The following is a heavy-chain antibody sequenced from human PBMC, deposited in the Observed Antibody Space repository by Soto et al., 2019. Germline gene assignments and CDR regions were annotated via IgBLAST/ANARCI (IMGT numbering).Heavy chain of an antibody. V-gene: IGHV3-21*01. J-gene: IGHJ4*02. CDR2: ISSSSSYI. Sequence: GGSLRLSCVASGFTFRNQDMRWVRQAPGKGLEWVSSISSSSSYIYYADSVKVRFTISRDNAKNSLYLQMNSLRAEDTAVYYCARVNRAYFDYWGQGTLVTVSS. CDR3: ARVNRAYFDY. CDR1: GFTFRNQD.